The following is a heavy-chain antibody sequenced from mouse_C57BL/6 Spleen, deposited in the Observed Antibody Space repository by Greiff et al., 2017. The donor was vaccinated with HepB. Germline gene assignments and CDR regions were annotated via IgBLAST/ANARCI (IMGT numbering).Heavy chain of an antibody. CDR2: ISSGSSTI. Sequence: EVMLVESGGGLVKPGGSLKLSCAASGFTFSDYGMHWVRQAPEKGLEWVAYISSGSSTIYYADTVKGRFTISRDNAKNTLFLQMTSLRSEDTAMYYCARFYYYGHWYFDVWGTGTTVTVSS. V-gene: IGHV5-17*01. J-gene: IGHJ1*03. D-gene: IGHD1-1*01. CDR1: GFTFSDYG. CDR3: ARFYYYGHWYFDV.